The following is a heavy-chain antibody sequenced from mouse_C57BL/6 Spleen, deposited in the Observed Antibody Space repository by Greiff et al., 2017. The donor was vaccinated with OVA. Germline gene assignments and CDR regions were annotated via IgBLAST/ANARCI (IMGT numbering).Heavy chain of an antibody. V-gene: IGHV1-55*01. D-gene: IGHD1-1*01. Sequence: VQLQQPGAELVKPGASVKMSCKASGYTFTSYWITWVKQRPGQGLEWIGDIYPGSGSTNYNEKFKSKATLTVDTSSSTAYMQLSSLTSEDSAVYYCAGHGSSYDWYFDVWGTGTTVTVSS. CDR3: AGHGSSYDWYFDV. CDR2: IYPGSGST. CDR1: GYTFTSYW. J-gene: IGHJ1*03.